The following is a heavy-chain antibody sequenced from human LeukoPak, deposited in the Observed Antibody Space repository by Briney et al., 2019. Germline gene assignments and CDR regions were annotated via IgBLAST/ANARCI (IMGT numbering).Heavy chain of an antibody. V-gene: IGHV1-69*04. CDR3: ARVGLLNTERNDY. CDR2: IIPILGIA. D-gene: IGHD1-1*01. CDR1: GGTFSSYA. Sequence: SVKVSCKASGGTFSSYAISWVRQAPGQGLEWMGRIIPILGIANYAQKFQGRVTITADKSTSTAYMELSSLRSEDTAVYYCARVGLLNTERNDYWGQGTLVTVSS. J-gene: IGHJ4*02.